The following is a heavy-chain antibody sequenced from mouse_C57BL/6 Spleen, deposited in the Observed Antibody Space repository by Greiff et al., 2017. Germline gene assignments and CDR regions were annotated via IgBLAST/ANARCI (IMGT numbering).Heavy chain of an antibody. J-gene: IGHJ2*01. Sequence: VQLQQSGAELVRPGASVKLSCKASGYTFTDYYINWVKHRPGQGLEWIARIYPGSGNTYYNEKCKGNATLTAEKSSSTAYMQLSSLTSEDSAVYFCARLLEGYGGQGTTLTVSS. D-gene: IGHD1-1*01. V-gene: IGHV1-76*01. CDR3: ARLLEGY. CDR2: IYPGSGNT. CDR1: GYTFTDYY.